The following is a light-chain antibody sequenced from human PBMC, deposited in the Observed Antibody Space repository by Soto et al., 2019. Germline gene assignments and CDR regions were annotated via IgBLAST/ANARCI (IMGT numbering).Light chain of an antibody. CDR3: QQYGSSPRT. CDR1: QTVRNNY. Sequence: EIVLTQAPGTLSSSPGERATLFCRASQTVRNNYLAWYQQRPGQAPRLLIYGASSRATGIPDRFSGSGSGTDFTLTISRLEPEDFAVYYCQQYGSSPRTFGQGTKVDIK. J-gene: IGKJ1*01. V-gene: IGKV3-20*01. CDR2: GAS.